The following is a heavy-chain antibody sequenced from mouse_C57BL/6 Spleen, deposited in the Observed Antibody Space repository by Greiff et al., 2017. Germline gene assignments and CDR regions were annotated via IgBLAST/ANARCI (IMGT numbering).Heavy chain of an antibody. CDR2: LDPSDSYT. Sequence: QVQLQQPGAELVMPGASVKLSCKASGYTFTSYWMHWVKQRPGQGLEWIGELDPSDSYTNYNQKFKGKSTLTVDKSSSTAYMQLSSLTSEDSAVYYCARGYGTGGFDYWGQGTTLTVSS. CDR1: GYTFTSYW. CDR3: ARGYGTGGFDY. J-gene: IGHJ2*01. D-gene: IGHD1-1*01. V-gene: IGHV1-69*01.